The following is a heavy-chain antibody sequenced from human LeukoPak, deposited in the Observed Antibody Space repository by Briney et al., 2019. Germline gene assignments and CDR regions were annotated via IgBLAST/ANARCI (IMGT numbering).Heavy chain of an antibody. CDR1: GFTFSSYG. CDR3: AKVGTGSYPGLDY. V-gene: IGHV3-30*18. J-gene: IGHJ4*02. D-gene: IGHD3-10*01. Sequence: GGSLRLPCGPSGFTFSSYGMHGARQAPGKGLEGGQVISYEGSNKYYADSVKGRFTISRDNSKNTLYLQMNSLRAEDTAVYYCAKVGTGSYPGLDYWGEGTLVTVSS. CDR2: ISYEGSNK.